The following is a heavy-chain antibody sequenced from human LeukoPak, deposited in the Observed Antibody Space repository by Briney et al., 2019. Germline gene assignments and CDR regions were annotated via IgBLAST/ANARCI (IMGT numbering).Heavy chain of an antibody. CDR2: INPNSGGT. J-gene: IGHJ6*03. Sequence: APVKVSCKASGYTFTSYGISWVRQAPGQGLEWMGWINPNSGGTNYAQKFQGRVTMTRDTSISTAYMELSRLRSDDTAVYFCVRDGHRLYDYYYYYMDVWGKGTTVTVSS. CDR1: GYTFTSYG. V-gene: IGHV1-2*02. D-gene: IGHD2-2*02. CDR3: VRDGHRLYDYYYYYMDV.